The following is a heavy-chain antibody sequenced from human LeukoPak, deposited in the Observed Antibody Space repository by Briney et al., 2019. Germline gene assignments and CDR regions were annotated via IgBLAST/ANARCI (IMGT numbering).Heavy chain of an antibody. J-gene: IGHJ4*02. CDR1: GYIFTSYW. D-gene: IGHD5-18*01. V-gene: IGHV5-51*01. Sequence: GGSLKISCKGSGYIFTSYWIVWWRHMPAKGLEWMGIIYPGDSDTRYSPSFQGPVTISADKSISTAYLQWSSLKASDTAMYYCARHDSYGPGDYWGQGTLVTVSS. CDR2: IYPGDSDT. CDR3: ARHDSYGPGDY.